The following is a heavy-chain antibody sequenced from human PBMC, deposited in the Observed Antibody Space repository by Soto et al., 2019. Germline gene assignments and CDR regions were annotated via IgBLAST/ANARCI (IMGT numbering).Heavy chain of an antibody. Sequence: QVQLVESGGGVVQPGRSLRLSCAASGFTFSSYAMHWVRQAPGKGLEWVAVISYDGSNKYYADSVKGRFTISRDNSKNTLYLQMNSLRAEDTAVYYCARDREPLTGDYGMDVWGQGTTVTVSS. V-gene: IGHV3-30-3*01. CDR3: ARDREPLTGDYGMDV. CDR1: GFTFSSYA. CDR2: ISYDGSNK. J-gene: IGHJ6*02. D-gene: IGHD1-26*01.